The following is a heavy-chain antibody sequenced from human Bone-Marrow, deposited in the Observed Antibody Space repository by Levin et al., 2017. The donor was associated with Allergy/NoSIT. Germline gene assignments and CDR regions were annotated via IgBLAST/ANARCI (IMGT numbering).Heavy chain of an antibody. V-gene: IGHV4-4*02. J-gene: IGHJ4*02. D-gene: IGHD5-12*01. CDR3: ARHRGATIGPFDY. CDR1: GLSFTTTNW. CDR2: IYHDGNT. Sequence: GSLRLSCAVSGLSFTTTNWWSRVRQSPGKGLEWVGEIYHDGNTHYNPSLKSRVTTSLDISTSQFSLKLTSVTAADTAVYYCARHRGATIGPFDYWGQGILVTVSS.